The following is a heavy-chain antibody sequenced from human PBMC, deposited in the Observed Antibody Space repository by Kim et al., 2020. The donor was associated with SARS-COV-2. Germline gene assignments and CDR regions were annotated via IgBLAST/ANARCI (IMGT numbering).Heavy chain of an antibody. J-gene: IGHJ4*02. V-gene: IGHV7-4-1*02. Sequence: ASVKVSCKASGYTFTSYAMNWVRQAPGQGLEWMGWINTNTGNPTYAQGFTGRFVFSLDTSVSTVYLQISSLKAEDTAVYYCARDQRLSTIFGVVIVGPDYFDYWGQGTLVTVSS. CDR2: INTNTGNP. CDR3: ARDQRLSTIFGVVIVGPDYFDY. CDR1: GYTFTSYA. D-gene: IGHD3-3*01.